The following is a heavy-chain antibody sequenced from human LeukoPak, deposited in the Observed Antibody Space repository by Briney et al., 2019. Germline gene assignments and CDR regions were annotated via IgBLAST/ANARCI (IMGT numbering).Heavy chain of an antibody. CDR2: SRNKANSYTT. J-gene: IGHJ6*03. D-gene: IGHD3-10*01. CDR3: VRVRDYYMDD. V-gene: IGHV3-72*01. Sequence: PGGSLRLSCAASGFTLSDLYMEWVRQAPGKGLEWVGRSRNKANSYTTEYAASVKGRFTISRDDSKNSLYLQMNSLNTEDTAVYYCVRVRDYYMDDWGKGTTVTVSS. CDR1: GFTLSDLY.